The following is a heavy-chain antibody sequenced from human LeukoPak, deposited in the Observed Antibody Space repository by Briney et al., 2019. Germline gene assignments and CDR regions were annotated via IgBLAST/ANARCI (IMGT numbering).Heavy chain of an antibody. D-gene: IGHD6-19*01. J-gene: IGHJ4*02. CDR2: ISYDGSNK. CDR3: AIGPQWLVRGAPIDY. V-gene: IGHV3-30*03. CDR1: GFTFSSYG. Sequence: PGRSLRLSCAASGFTFSSYGMHWVRQAPGKGLEWVAVISYDGSNKYYADSVKGRFTISRDNSKNTLYLQMHSLRAEDTAVYYCAIGPQWLVRGAPIDYWGQGTLVTVSS.